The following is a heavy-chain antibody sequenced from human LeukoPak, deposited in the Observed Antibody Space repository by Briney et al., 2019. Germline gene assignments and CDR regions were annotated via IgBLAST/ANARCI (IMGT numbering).Heavy chain of an antibody. CDR2: IYYSGST. CDR3: ASPGLTGGDY. CDR1: GGSISSSSYY. D-gene: IGHD7-27*01. J-gene: IGHJ4*02. Sequence: SETLSLTCTVSGGSISSSSYYWGWIRQPPGKGLEWIGSIYYSGSTHYNPSLKSRVTISVDTSKNQFSLKLSSVTAADTAVYYCASPGLTGGDYWGQGTLVTVSS. V-gene: IGHV4-39*07.